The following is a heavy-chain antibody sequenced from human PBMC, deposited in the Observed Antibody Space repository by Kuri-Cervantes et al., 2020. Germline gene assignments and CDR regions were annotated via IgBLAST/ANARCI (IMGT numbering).Heavy chain of an antibody. CDR2: ISYDGSNK. D-gene: IGHD3-22*01. J-gene: IGHJ4*02. CDR3: ARVTGYYDSSGYRTKGDY. V-gene: IGHV3-30*03. Sequence: GESLKISCAASGFSFSSYSMNWVRQAPGKGLEWVAVISYDGSNKYYADSVKGRFTISRDNSKNTLYLQMNSLRAEDTAVYYCARVTGYYDSSGYRTKGDYWGQGTLVTVSS. CDR1: GFSFSSYS.